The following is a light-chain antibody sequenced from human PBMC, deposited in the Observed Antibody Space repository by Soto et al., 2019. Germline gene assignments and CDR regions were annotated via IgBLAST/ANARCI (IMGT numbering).Light chain of an antibody. CDR1: SSDVGSCNC. CDR3: CSSVGSPHWV. CDR2: EVN. Sequence: QSALTQPASVSGSPGQSITISCTGTSSDVGSCNCVSWYQQHPGKAPTLMIYEVNKRPSGVSNRFSGYKSGNTASLTISGLQAEDEADYYCCSSVGSPHWVFGGGTKLTVL. J-gene: IGLJ3*02. V-gene: IGLV2-23*02.